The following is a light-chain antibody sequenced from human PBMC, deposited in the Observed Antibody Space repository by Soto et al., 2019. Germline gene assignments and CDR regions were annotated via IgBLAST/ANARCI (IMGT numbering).Light chain of an antibody. Sequence: AIQMTQSPSSLSASVGERGTVTCRASQDIRNELAWYQQRPGKAPNLLIYAASNLQSGVPSRFSGSGSGSDLTLTISSLQPEDFATYYCLQDYTYPLTFGGGTKVAIK. CDR2: AAS. V-gene: IGKV1-6*01. CDR3: LQDYTYPLT. J-gene: IGKJ4*01. CDR1: QDIRNE.